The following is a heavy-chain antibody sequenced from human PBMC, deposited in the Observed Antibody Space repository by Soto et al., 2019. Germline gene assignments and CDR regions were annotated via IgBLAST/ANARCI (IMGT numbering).Heavy chain of an antibody. D-gene: IGHD3-3*01. J-gene: IGHJ4*02. Sequence: QVQVVESGGGVVQPGRSLRLSCAASGFTFSSYAMHWVRQAPGKGLEWMAVISYDGSNKYYADSVKGRFTISRDNSKNSLYMQMNRLRAEDTDVYYCAREIERLLGYWGQGTLVTVSS. CDR3: AREIERLLGY. V-gene: IGHV3-30-3*01. CDR2: ISYDGSNK. CDR1: GFTFSSYA.